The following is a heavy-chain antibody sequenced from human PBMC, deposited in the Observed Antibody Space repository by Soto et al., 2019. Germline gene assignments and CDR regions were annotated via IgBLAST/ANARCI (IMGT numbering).Heavy chain of an antibody. Sequence: AGSLTLSCAASDVSLSPYWMHWIRQVPGRGLEWIARLSSDGFVAAYADSVTGRFFISRDIASNTLSVQMNSLRADDSAGDCCARDLGGLDYWGRGTSVTVSS. CDR1: DVSLSPYW. D-gene: IGHD3-16*01. CDR3: ARDLGGLDY. CDR2: LSSDGFVA. J-gene: IGHJ4*02. V-gene: IGHV3-74*03.